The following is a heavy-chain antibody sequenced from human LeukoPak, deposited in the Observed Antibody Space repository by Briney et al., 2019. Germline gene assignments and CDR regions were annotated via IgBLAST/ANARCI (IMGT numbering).Heavy chain of an antibody. V-gene: IGHV4-34*01. D-gene: IGHD3-16*02. CDR2: INHSGST. J-gene: IGHJ4*02. Sequence: PSETLSLTCAVYGGSFSGYYWSWIRQPPGKGLGWIGEINHSGSTNYNPSLKSRVTISVDTSKSQFSLKLSSVTAADTAVYYCARIYDYVWGSYRPSFDYWGQGTLVTVSS. CDR3: ARIYDYVWGSYRPSFDY. CDR1: GGSFSGYY.